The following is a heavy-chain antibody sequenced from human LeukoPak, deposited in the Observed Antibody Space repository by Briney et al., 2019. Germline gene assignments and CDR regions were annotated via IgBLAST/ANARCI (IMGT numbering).Heavy chain of an antibody. Sequence: GGSLRLSCAASGFTVSSNYMSWVRQAPGKGLEWVSVIYSGGSTYYADSVKGRFTISRDNSKDTLYLQMNSLRAEDTAIYYCARDGLTGGDYSSHWGQGPLVTVSS. V-gene: IGHV3-53*01. CDR1: GFTVSSNY. CDR2: IYSGGST. CDR3: ARDGLTGGDYSSH. J-gene: IGHJ4*02. D-gene: IGHD4-11*01.